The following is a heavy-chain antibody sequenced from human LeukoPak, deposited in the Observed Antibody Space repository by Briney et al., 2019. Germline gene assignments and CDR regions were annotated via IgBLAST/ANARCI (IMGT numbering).Heavy chain of an antibody. J-gene: IGHJ4*02. V-gene: IGHV3-48*01. D-gene: IGHD4-17*01. CDR1: GFTFNTYT. CDR2: ISGSSGII. CDR3: AIHGDYVDY. Sequence: PGGSLRLSCAASGFTFNTYTMNWVRQAPGKGLEWVSYISGSSGIIDYADSVRGRFTISRDNAKNSLYLQMNSLRAEDTAVYYCAIHGDYVDYWGQGTLVTVSS.